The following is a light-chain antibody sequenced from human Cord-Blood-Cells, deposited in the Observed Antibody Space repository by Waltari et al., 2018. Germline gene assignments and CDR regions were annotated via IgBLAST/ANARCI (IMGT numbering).Light chain of an antibody. Sequence: QSALTQPASVSGSPGQSITISCTGTSSDVGSYNLVSWYTQHPGKAPKLRIYEGSKRPSGVSNRCSGSKSGNTASLTISGLQAEDEADYYCCSYAGSSSWVFGGGTKLTVL. J-gene: IGLJ3*02. CDR1: SSDVGSYNL. CDR2: EGS. V-gene: IGLV2-23*01. CDR3: CSYAGSSSWV.